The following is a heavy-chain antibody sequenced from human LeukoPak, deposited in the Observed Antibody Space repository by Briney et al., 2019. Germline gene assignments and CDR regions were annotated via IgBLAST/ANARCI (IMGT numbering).Heavy chain of an antibody. Sequence: PSETLSLTCTVSGGSISSYYWGWIRQPPGKGLEWIGSIYYSGSTYYNPSLKSRVTISVDTSKNQFSLKLSSVTAADTAVYYCARATYCSGGSCYPFPDYWGQGTLVTVSS. CDR2: IYYSGST. V-gene: IGHV4-39*07. D-gene: IGHD2-15*01. CDR1: GGSISSYY. J-gene: IGHJ4*02. CDR3: ARATYCSGGSCYPFPDY.